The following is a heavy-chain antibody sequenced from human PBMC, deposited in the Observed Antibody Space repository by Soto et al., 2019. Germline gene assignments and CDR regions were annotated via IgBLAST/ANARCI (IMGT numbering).Heavy chain of an antibody. Sequence: ASVKVSCKASGYTFTSYAMHWVRQAPGQRLEWMGWINAGNGNTKYSQKFQGRVTITRDTSASTAYMELSSLRSEDTAVYYCARAYCGGDCYSGAFDIWGQGTMVSV. V-gene: IGHV1-3*01. D-gene: IGHD2-21*02. J-gene: IGHJ3*02. CDR3: ARAYCGGDCYSGAFDI. CDR2: INAGNGNT. CDR1: GYTFTSYA.